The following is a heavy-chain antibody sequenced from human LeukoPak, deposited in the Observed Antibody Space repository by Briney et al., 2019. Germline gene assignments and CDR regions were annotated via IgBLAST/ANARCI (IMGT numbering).Heavy chain of an antibody. CDR1: GFTFSSYA. D-gene: IGHD6-13*01. CDR3: AKDLRNSIFSGRNYGSSKKDYYYGMDV. J-gene: IGHJ6*02. Sequence: GGSLRLSCAASGFTFSSYAMHWVRQAPGKGLEWVAVISYDGSNKYYADSVKGRFTISRGNSKNTLYPQMNSLRAEDTAVYYCAKDLRNSIFSGRNYGSSKKDYYYGMDVWGQGTTVTVSS. V-gene: IGHV3-30-3*01. CDR2: ISYDGSNK.